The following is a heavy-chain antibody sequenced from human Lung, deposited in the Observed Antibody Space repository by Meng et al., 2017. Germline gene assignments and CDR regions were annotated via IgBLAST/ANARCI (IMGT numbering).Heavy chain of an antibody. J-gene: IGHJ4*02. D-gene: IGHD4-17*01. CDR2: LSHSGNT. CDR3: ARNGAYCLHS. CDR1: VASTSSGNW. Sequence: VQFTRWGPCRVKPSGTLSLPCAGSVASTSSGNWWSWVRQPPGEGLECVGELSHSGNTNYSPSFRGRVTMSVGRSRDQFSLELNSVTAADTSVYFCARNGAYCLHSWGQGTLVTVSS. V-gene: IGHV4-4*02.